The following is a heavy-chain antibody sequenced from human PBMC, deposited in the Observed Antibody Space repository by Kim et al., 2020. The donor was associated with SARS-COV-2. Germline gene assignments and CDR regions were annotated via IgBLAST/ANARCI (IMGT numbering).Heavy chain of an antibody. Sequence: YNPSLNSRVTISVDTSKNQFSLKLSSVTAADTAVYYCARVTSGSYDAFDIWGQGTMVTVSS. J-gene: IGHJ3*02. CDR3: ARVTSGSYDAFDI. D-gene: IGHD1-26*01. V-gene: IGHV4-59*01.